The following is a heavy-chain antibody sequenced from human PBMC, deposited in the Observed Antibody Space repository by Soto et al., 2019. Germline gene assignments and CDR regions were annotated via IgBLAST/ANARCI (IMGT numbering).Heavy chain of an antibody. CDR3: PSYPTSGYF. CDR2: ISSDGSGT. J-gene: IGHJ4*03. Sequence: PGVSLTLSFETIRIPFRTYWMHWVRQAPGKGLLWVSRISSDGSGTNYADSVKGRFTISRDNAKNTLYLQMDSLRAEDTAVYYFPSYPTSGYFWVRGT. CDR1: RIPFRTYW. V-gene: IGHV3-74*01. D-gene: IGHD3-10*01.